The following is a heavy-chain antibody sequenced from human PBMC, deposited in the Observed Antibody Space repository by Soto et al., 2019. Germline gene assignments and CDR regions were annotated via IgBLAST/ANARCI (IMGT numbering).Heavy chain of an antibody. CDR1: GYTFTSYD. D-gene: IGHD4-17*01. CDR2: MNPTNGNT. CDR3: ARTLYGDNVDY. J-gene: IGHJ4*02. Sequence: QVQLVQSGAEVKKPGASVKVSCKASGYTFTSYDINWVRQATEQGLEWMGWMNPTNGNTGYAQKFRGRVTLTRNTSISTAYMELSSLRSEDTAVYYCARTLYGDNVDYLGQGTLVTVSS. V-gene: IGHV1-8*01.